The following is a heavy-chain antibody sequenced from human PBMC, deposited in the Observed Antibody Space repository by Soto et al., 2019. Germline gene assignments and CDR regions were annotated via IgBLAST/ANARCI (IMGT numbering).Heavy chain of an antibody. CDR2: ISAYNGNT. CDR3: ARDLMAIFGVVTPYYYYYGMDV. V-gene: IGHV1-18*04. CDR1: GYTFTSYG. Sequence: ASVKVSCKASGYTFTSYGISWVRQAPGQGLEWMGWISAYNGNTNYAQKLQGRVTMTTDTSTSTAYMELRSLRSDDTAVYYCARDLMAIFGVVTPYYYYYGMDVWGQGTTVTAP. D-gene: IGHD3-3*01. J-gene: IGHJ6*02.